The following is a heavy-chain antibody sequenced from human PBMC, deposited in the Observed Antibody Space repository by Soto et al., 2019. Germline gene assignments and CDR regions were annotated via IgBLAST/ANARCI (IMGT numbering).Heavy chain of an antibody. CDR1: GYTFTNSG. D-gene: IGHD3-10*01. CDR2: ISAYNGNT. CDR3: ARDYGFGELFDP. V-gene: IGHV1-18*01. Sequence: ASVKVSCKASGYTFTNSGFSWVRQAPGQGLEWMGWISAYNGNTNYAQKLQGRVTMTTDTSTSTAYMELRSLRSDDTAVYYCARDYGFGELFDPWGQGTLVTVSS. J-gene: IGHJ5*02.